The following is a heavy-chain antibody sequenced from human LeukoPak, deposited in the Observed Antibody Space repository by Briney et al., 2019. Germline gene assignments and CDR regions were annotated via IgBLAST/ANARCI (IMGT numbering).Heavy chain of an antibody. Sequence: SETLSLTCTVSGGSISSSSYYWGWIRQPPGKGLEWIGSIYYSGSTNYNPSLKSRVTMSVDTSKNQFSLKLSSVTAADTAVYYCARDREMGSSGYNWFDPWGQGTLVTVSS. J-gene: IGHJ5*02. CDR3: ARDREMGSSGYNWFDP. CDR2: IYYSGST. D-gene: IGHD6-6*01. CDR1: GGSISSSSYY. V-gene: IGHV4-39*07.